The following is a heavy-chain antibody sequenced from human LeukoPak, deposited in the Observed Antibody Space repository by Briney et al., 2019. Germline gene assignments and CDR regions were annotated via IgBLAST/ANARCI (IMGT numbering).Heavy chain of an antibody. J-gene: IGHJ4*02. V-gene: IGHV4-30-4*08. CDR1: GGSISSGDYY. Sequence: SETLSLTCTVSGGSISSGDYYWSWIRQPPGKGLEWIGYIYYSGSTYYNPSLKSRVTISVDTSKNQFSLKLSSVTAADTAVYYCARGPRGRGFFDYWGQGTLVTVSS. D-gene: IGHD3-16*01. CDR3: ARGPRGRGFFDY. CDR2: IYYSGST.